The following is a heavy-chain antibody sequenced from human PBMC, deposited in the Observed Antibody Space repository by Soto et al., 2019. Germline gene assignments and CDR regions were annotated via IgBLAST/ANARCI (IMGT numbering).Heavy chain of an antibody. Sequence: GSLRLSCAASGFTFSSYGMHWVRQAPGKGLEWVAVIWYDGSNKYYADSVKGRFTISRDNSKNTLYLQMNSLRAEDTAVYYCAREDWGYCSGGSCPNGMDVWGQGTTVPSP. CDR2: IWYDGSNK. CDR3: AREDWGYCSGGSCPNGMDV. D-gene: IGHD2-15*01. V-gene: IGHV3-33*01. CDR1: GFTFSSYG. J-gene: IGHJ6*02.